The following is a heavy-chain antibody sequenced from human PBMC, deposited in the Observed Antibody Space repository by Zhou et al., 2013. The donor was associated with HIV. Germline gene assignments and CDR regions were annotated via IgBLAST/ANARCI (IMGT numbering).Heavy chain of an antibody. CDR2: ISSHNGYT. J-gene: IGHJ6*03. V-gene: IGHV1-18*04. D-gene: IGHD4-4*01. CDR3: ARAYSTAWKGGGFYYMDV. Sequence: QVQLVQSGAEVKKPGASVKVSCKASGYTFTDYFMHWVRQAPGQGLEWMGWISSHNGYTNYAQNLQGRVTVTTDTSTSTAYLELRSLRSDDTAVYYCARAYSTAWKGGGFYYMDVWGKGTTVSVSS. CDR1: GYTFTDYF.